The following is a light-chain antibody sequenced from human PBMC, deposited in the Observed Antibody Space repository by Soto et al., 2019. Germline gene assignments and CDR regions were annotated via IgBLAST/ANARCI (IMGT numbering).Light chain of an antibody. V-gene: IGKV1-27*01. CDR3: QKCKIAPFT. CDR2: AAS. Sequence: DIQMTQSPSSLSASVGDRASLTCRASQDIANFLAWYQHKPGKVPTLLIYAASTLQSGVPSRFSGSASGTDFTLTISSLQPEDVATYYCQKCKIAPFTFGGGTK. J-gene: IGKJ4*01. CDR1: QDIANF.